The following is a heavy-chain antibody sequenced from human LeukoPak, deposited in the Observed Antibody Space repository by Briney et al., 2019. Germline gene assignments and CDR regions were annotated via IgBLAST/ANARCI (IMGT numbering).Heavy chain of an antibody. CDR3: ARDRYYIFDY. J-gene: IGHJ4*02. D-gene: IGHD3-10*01. CDR2: ITSDGSST. CDR1: GFTFSAYT. V-gene: IGHV3-74*01. Sequence: GGSLRLSCAASGFTFSAYTMNWVRQAPGQGLEWVSRITSDGSSTIYADSVKGRFTISRDNAKSTVYLQMNSLRAEDTAVYFCARDRYYIFDYWGQGAPVTVSS.